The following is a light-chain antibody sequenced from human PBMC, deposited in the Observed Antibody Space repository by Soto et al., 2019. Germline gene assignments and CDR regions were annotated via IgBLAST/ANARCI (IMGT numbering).Light chain of an antibody. J-gene: IGKJ1*01. V-gene: IGKV3-20*01. CDR2: GAS. Sequence: EIVLTQSPCTLSLSPGERATLSFRASQSVSNNYLAWYQQKPGQAPSLLIYGASSRATGIPDRFSGSGSGTDFSLTISRLEHEDFAVYHCQQYGRSPWTFGQGTKV. CDR3: QQYGRSPWT. CDR1: QSVSNNY.